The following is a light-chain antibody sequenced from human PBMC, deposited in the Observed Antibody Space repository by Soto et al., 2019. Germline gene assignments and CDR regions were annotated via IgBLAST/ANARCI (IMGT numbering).Light chain of an antibody. Sequence: QSALTQPASVSGSPGQSITISCTGTSSDVGAYHYVSWYQRHPGKAPKLMIYGVSNRPSGVSNRFSGSKSGNTASLTISGLQAEDEADYYCSSYSNSRTLIFGGGTKVTVL. CDR3: SSYSNSRTLI. J-gene: IGLJ2*01. V-gene: IGLV2-14*03. CDR2: GVS. CDR1: SSDVGAYHY.